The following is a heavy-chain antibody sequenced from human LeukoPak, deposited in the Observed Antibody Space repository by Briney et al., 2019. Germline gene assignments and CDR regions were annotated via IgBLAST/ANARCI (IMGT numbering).Heavy chain of an antibody. CDR2: IYPGDSDT. Sequence: GESLKISCKGSGYSFTKYWIAWVRQMPGKGLEWMGTIYPGDSDTRYSPSFQGQVTISADKSISIVYLQWSSLKASDTAMYYCARQDLAFDIWGQGTMVTVSS. J-gene: IGHJ3*02. CDR3: ARQDLAFDI. V-gene: IGHV5-51*01. CDR1: GYSFTKYW.